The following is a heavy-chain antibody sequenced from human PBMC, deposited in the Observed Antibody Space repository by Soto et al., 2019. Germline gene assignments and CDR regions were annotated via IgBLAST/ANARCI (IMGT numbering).Heavy chain of an antibody. J-gene: IGHJ4*02. D-gene: IGHD1-7*01. V-gene: IGHV1-3*01. Sequence: GASVKVSFKASGYTFTSYAMHWLRQAPGQRLEWMGWINAGNGNTKYSQKFQGRVTITRDTSASTAYMELSSLRSEDTAVYYCARDGGELQISLFFDYWGQGTLVTVSS. CDR1: GYTFTSYA. CDR3: ARDGGELQISLFFDY. CDR2: INAGNGNT.